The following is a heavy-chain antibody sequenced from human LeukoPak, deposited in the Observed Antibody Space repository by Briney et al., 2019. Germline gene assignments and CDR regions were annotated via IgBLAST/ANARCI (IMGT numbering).Heavy chain of an antibody. CDR2: IGASGEST. Sequence: GGSLRLSCAASGFTFSVAAMTWVRQAPGKGLEWVSLIGASGESTYYADSVKGRFTISRDNSKNTLSLQMNSLRAEDTAVYFCRGGFDYWGQGTLVTVSS. J-gene: IGHJ4*02. CDR1: GFTFSVAA. CDR3: RGGFDY. D-gene: IGHD3-16*01. V-gene: IGHV3-23*01.